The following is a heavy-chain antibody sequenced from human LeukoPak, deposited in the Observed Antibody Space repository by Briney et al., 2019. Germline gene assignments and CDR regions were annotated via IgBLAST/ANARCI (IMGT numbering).Heavy chain of an antibody. Sequence: PSETLSLTCTVSGGSISSYYWSWIRQPPGKGLEWIGYIYYSGSTNYNPSLKSRVTISVDTSKNQFSLKLSSVTAADTAVYYCARVQSGASIAAASVYYYYYMDGWRKATTVTISS. CDR2: IYYSGST. J-gene: IGHJ6*03. V-gene: IGHV4-59*01. D-gene: IGHD6-13*01. CDR1: GGSISSYY. CDR3: ARVQSGASIAAASVYYYYYMDG.